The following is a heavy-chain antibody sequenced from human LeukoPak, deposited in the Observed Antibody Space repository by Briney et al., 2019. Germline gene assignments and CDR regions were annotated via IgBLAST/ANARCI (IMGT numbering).Heavy chain of an antibody. CDR1: GFSISSGYF. J-gene: IGHJ6*03. CDR3: ARVTGTAYYYYYYMDV. CDR2: IFHSGIT. D-gene: IGHD1-20*01. V-gene: IGHV4-38-2*01. Sequence: SETLSLNCAVSGFSISSGYFWAWIRQSPGKGLEWIGSIFHSGITYYNPSLKSRITISVDTSKNQFSLRLSSVTAADTAVYYCARVTGTAYYYYYYMDVWGKGTTVTVSS.